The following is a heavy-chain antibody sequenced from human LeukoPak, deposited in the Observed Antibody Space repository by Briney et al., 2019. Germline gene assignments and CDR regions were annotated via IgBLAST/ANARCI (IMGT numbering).Heavy chain of an antibody. CDR2: ILYVGSMQ. D-gene: IGHD3-22*01. V-gene: IGHV3-30*04. CDR1: GCTFNMYS. J-gene: IGHJ4*01. Sequence: GGSLTLSCEAAGCTFNMYSMHWVRQAPDRGLEWVASILYVGSMQYYADSMKGRFTISRDNSKNTLYLQMNSLRAEDTAVYYCARDPRGPTTYDNSGRDSLDYWGQGTLVTVSS. CDR3: ARDPRGPTTYDNSGRDSLDY.